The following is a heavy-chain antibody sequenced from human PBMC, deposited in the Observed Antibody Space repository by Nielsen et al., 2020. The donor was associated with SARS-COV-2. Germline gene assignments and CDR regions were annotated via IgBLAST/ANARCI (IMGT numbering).Heavy chain of an antibody. Sequence: ASAKVSCKASGYTFTSYGISWVRQAPGQGLEWMGWISAYNGNTNYAQKLQGRVTMTTDTSTSTAYMELRSLRSDDTAVYYCARDGITMVRGVIQYYYYYYMDVWGKGTTVTVSS. CDR3: ARDGITMVRGVIQYYYYYYMDV. D-gene: IGHD3-10*01. J-gene: IGHJ6*03. CDR2: ISAYNGNT. CDR1: GYTFTSYG. V-gene: IGHV1-18*04.